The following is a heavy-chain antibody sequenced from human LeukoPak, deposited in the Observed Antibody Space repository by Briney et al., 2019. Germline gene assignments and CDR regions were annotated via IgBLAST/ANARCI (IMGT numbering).Heavy chain of an antibody. CDR3: ARRGLVREFDY. J-gene: IGHJ4*02. Sequence: GASVKVSCKASGYTFTDYYMHWVRQAPGQGFEWMGWINPDSGGTNYAQKFQGRVTMTRDTSISTAYMELSRLRSNDTAVYYCARRGLVREFDYWGQGTLVTVSS. D-gene: IGHD3-10*01. CDR1: GYTFTDYY. V-gene: IGHV1-2*02. CDR2: INPDSGGT.